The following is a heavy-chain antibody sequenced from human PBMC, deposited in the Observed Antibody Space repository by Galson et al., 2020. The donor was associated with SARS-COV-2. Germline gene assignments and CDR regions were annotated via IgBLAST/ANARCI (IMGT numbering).Heavy chain of an antibody. CDR3: ARGKLTEVLTHFDY. CDR2: MYDGGTT. J-gene: IGHJ4*02. V-gene: IGHV4-30-2*01. D-gene: IGHD3-9*01. CDR1: GGSISSGGYS. Sequence: PSETLSLTCAVSGGSISSGGYSWSWIRQPPGKGLEWIGYMYDGGTTYYNPSLKSRVTISVDRSKNQFSLKLSSVTAADTAVYYCARGKLTEVLTHFDYWGQGTLVTVSS.